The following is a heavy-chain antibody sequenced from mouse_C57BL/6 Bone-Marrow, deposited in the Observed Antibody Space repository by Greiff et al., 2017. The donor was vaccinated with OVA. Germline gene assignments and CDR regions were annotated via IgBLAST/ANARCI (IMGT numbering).Heavy chain of an antibody. J-gene: IGHJ3*01. Sequence: EVMLVESGGGLVQPGGSLKLSCAASGFTFSDYYMYWVRQTPEKRLEWVAYISNGGGSTYYPDTVKGRFTISRDNAKNTLYLQMSRLKSEDTAMYYCARTRGYDTWFAYWGQGTLVTVSA. V-gene: IGHV5-12*01. D-gene: IGHD2-2*01. CDR2: ISNGGGST. CDR1: GFTFSDYY. CDR3: ARTRGYDTWFAY.